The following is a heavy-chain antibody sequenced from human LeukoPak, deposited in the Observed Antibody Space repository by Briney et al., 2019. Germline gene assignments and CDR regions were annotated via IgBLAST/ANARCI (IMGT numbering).Heavy chain of an antibody. Sequence: ASVKVSCKASGYTFTSYGISWVRQAPGQGLEWMGWISAYNGNTNYAQKLQGSVTMTTDTSPSTAYTELRSLRSHCTAAYYCARADLFLLFVEHYWGQETLVSVSS. CDR1: GYTFTSYG. J-gene: IGHJ4*02. V-gene: IGHV1-18*01. D-gene: IGHD3-10*01. CDR2: ISAYNGNT. CDR3: ARADLFLLFVEHY.